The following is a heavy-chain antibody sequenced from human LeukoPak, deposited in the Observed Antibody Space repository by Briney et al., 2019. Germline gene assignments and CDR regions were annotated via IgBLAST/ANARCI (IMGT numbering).Heavy chain of an antibody. Sequence: GGSLRLSCAASGFTFSSVAMTWVRQAPGEGLGWVSTISGIGGSTYYADSVKGRFTISRDNSKNTLYLQMNSLRAEDTAVYYCAKARSSTVTTSFDYWGQGTLVTVSS. J-gene: IGHJ4*02. CDR1: GFTFSSVA. CDR3: AKARSSTVTTSFDY. CDR2: ISGIGGST. D-gene: IGHD4-17*01. V-gene: IGHV3-23*01.